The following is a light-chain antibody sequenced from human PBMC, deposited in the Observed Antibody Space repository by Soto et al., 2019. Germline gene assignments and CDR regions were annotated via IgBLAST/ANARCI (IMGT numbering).Light chain of an antibody. V-gene: IGLV4-69*01. Sequence: QPVLTQSPSASASLGASVKLTCTLSSGHSSYAIAWHQQQPEKGPRYLMKLNSDGSHNKGDGIPDRFSGSSSGADRCLTIPSLQSEDEADYYCQTWGTGIPVFGGGTKLTVL. CDR2: LNSDGSH. CDR1: SGHSSYA. J-gene: IGLJ2*01. CDR3: QTWGTGIPV.